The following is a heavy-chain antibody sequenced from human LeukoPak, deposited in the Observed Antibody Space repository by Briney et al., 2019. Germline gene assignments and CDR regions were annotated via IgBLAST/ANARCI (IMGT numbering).Heavy chain of an antibody. CDR1: GGSIRSYY. CDR3: ARHFTGPGTYTPYFGMDV. V-gene: IGHV4-59*08. D-gene: IGHD3-16*01. J-gene: IGHJ6*02. Sequence: SETLSLTCTVSGGSIRSYYCSWIRQPPGKGLEWVGYVYYSGSTSYNPSLKSRVTISVDASKNQFSLKLSSVTAVDTAVYYCARHFTGPGTYTPYFGMDVWGQGTTVTVSS. CDR2: VYYSGST.